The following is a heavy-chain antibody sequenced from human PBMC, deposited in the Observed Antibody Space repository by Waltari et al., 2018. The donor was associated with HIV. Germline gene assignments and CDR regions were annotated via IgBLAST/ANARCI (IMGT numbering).Heavy chain of an antibody. J-gene: IGHJ4*02. CDR1: GFIFSNYD. CDR2: INDGGGRI. V-gene: IGHV3-23*01. CDR3: ARVLKRTVTTSDF. D-gene: IGHD2-21*02. Sequence: EVQPLESGGRFVQPGGSLRLSCVAPGFIFSNYDMNWVRQAPGKGLEWVSVINDGGGRIFYADSVQGRFIISRDNSKNTLHLQMNSLRAEDTAVYHCARVLKRTVTTSDFWGQGTLVTVSS.